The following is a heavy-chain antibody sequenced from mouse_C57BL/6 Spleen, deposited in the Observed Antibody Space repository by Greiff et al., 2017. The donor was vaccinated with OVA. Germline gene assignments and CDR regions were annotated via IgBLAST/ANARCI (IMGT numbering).Heavy chain of an antibody. Sequence: EVKLEESGGGLVKPGGSLKLSCAASGFTFSSYAMSWVRQTPEKRLEWVATISDGGSYTYYPDNVKGRFTISRDNAKNNLYLQMSHLKSEDTAMYYCAREVLNAMDYWGQGTSVTVSS. CDR2: ISDGGSYT. CDR3: AREVLNAMDY. J-gene: IGHJ4*01. D-gene: IGHD1-1*01. CDR1: GFTFSSYA. V-gene: IGHV5-4*01.